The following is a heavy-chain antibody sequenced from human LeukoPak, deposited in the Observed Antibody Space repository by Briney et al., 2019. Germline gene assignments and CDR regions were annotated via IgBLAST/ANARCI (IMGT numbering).Heavy chain of an antibody. CDR1: GFTFTDYY. Sequence: VASVKVSCKASGFTFTDYYIHWVRQAPGQGLEWMGIINPSGGSTSYAQKFQGRVTMTRDTSTSTVYMELSSLRSEDTAVYYCARQVRGLRPTGAFDIWGQGTMVTVSS. D-gene: IGHD1-14*01. J-gene: IGHJ3*02. CDR3: ARQVRGLRPTGAFDI. CDR2: INPSGGST. V-gene: IGHV1-46*01.